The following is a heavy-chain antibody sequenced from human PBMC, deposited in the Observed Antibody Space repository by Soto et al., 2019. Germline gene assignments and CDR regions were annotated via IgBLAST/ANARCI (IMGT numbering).Heavy chain of an antibody. V-gene: IGHV4-39*01. CDR3: ARLAGYCSDTTCYGYSGLDV. CDR1: GCSISSGPYS. J-gene: IGHJ6*02. CDR2: FHYSGRT. Sequence: SETLSLTCSVSGCSISSGPYSWGWIRQPPGKGLEWIGTFHYSGRTYYSPSLESRVTISVDTSKNQFSLKVSSVTAADTAVFYCARLAGYCSDTTCYGYSGLDVWGQGTTVTVSS. D-gene: IGHD2-2*01.